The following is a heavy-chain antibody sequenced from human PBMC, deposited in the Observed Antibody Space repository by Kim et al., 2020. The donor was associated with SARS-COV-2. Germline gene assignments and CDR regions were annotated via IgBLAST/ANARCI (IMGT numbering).Heavy chain of an antibody. V-gene: IGHV4-34*01. D-gene: IGHD3-22*01. CDR1: GGSFSGYY. Sequence: SETLSLTCAVYGGSFSGYYWSWIRQPPGKGLEWIGEINHSGSTNYNPSLKSRVTISVDTSKNQFSLKLSSVAAADTAVYYCARQAGLRYYYDSSGYYRGYYFDYWGQGTLVTVSS. CDR3: ARQAGLRYYYDSSGYYRGYYFDY. J-gene: IGHJ4*02. CDR2: INHSGST.